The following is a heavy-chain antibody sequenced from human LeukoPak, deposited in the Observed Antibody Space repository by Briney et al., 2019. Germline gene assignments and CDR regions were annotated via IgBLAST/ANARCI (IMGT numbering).Heavy chain of an antibody. V-gene: IGHV1-3*01. J-gene: IGHJ6*02. Sequence: ASVKVSCKASGYTFTSYAMHWVRQAPGQRLGWMGWINAGNGNTKYSQKFQGRVTITRDTSASTAYMELSSLRSEDTAVYYCARGFILYDFWSGYSPYGMDVWGQGTTVTVSS. CDR2: INAGNGNT. CDR3: ARGFILYDFWSGYSPYGMDV. CDR1: GYTFTSYA. D-gene: IGHD3/OR15-3a*01.